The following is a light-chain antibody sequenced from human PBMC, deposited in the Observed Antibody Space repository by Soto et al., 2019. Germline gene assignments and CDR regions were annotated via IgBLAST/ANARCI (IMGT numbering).Light chain of an antibody. J-gene: IGKJ2*01. CDR1: QSISSW. Sequence: DIQMTQSPSTLSASVGDRVTITCRASQSISSWLAWYQQKPGKAPKLLIYKAASLESGVPSRFSGRGSGTEFTLTISSLQPDDFATYYCQQYGRTFGQGTKLEIK. V-gene: IGKV1-5*03. CDR2: KAA. CDR3: QQYGRT.